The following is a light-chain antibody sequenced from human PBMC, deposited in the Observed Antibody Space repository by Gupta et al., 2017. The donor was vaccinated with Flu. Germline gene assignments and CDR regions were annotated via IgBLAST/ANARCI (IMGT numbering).Light chain of an antibody. J-gene: IGKJ1*01. CDR3: QQSANTRT. CDR2: AAS. V-gene: IGKV1-39*01. CDR1: QSISTY. Sequence: DIQMTQSPSSLSASVGDRVTITCRASQSISTYLNWYQQKPGKAPKLLIYAASSLQSGVPSRFSGSGSGTDFTLTISNLQREDLATYYCQQSANTRTFGQGTKVEIK.